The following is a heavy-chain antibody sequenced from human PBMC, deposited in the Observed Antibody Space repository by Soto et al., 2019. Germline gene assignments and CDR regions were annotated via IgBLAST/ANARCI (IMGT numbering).Heavy chain of an antibody. CDR2: ISAHNGNT. V-gene: IGHV1-18*01. D-gene: IGHD6-6*01. Sequence: QVHLVQSGAEVRKPGASVKVSCKCSGYTFTSYGITWVRQAPGQGLEWMGWISAHNGNTNYAQKLQARVTVTRDTSTSTAYLELRSLRSDDTAVYYWARGRDGDYWGQGALVTVSS. CDR3: ARGRDGDY. CDR1: GYTFTSYG. J-gene: IGHJ4*02.